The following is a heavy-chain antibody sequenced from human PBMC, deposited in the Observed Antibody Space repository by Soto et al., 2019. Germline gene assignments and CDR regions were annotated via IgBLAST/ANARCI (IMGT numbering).Heavy chain of an antibody. V-gene: IGHV3-48*01. CDR3: VRDHNWSFDY. J-gene: IGHJ4*02. D-gene: IGHD1-1*01. CDR2: IERNASTT. CDR1: GFFLRDFG. Sequence: GGSMRLSCVASGFFLRDFGRHWVRQVPGMGLEWMSGIERNASTTYYADSVKGRFTISRDTAKNSLYLQMNDLRADDTALYYCVRDHNWSFDYWGQGTLVTVSS.